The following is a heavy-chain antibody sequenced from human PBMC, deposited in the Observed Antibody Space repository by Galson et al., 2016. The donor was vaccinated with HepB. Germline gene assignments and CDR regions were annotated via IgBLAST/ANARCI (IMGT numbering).Heavy chain of an antibody. D-gene: IGHD3-22*01. V-gene: IGHV4-34*01. CDR3: ARRETYDRRSLDS. CDR1: GGSFSGYY. Sequence: SETLSLTCAVYGGSFSGYYWSWIRQSPGKGLEWIGQINRSGSTNYNPSLKSRLSISVDMSKKQFSLKLSFVTAADTAVYFCARRETYDRRSLDSWGQGTLVTVSS. CDR2: INRSGST. J-gene: IGHJ5*01.